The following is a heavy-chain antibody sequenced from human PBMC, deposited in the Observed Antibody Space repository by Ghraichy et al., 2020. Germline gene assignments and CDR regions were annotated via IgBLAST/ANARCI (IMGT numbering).Heavy chain of an antibody. CDR3: ARDGRDSYGYYYYYGMDV. CDR2: ISAYNGNT. V-gene: IGHV1-18*04. Sequence: GESLNISCKASGYTFTSYGISWVRQAPGQGLEWMGWISAYNGNTNYAQKLQGRVTMTTDTSTSTAYMELRSLRSDDTAVYYCARDGRDSYGYYYYYGMDVWGQGTTVTVSS. D-gene: IGHD5-18*01. J-gene: IGHJ6*02. CDR1: GYTFTSYG.